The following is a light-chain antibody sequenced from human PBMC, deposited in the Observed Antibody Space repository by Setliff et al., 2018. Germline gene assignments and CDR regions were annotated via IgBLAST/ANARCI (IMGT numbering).Light chain of an antibody. J-gene: IGLJ1*01. V-gene: IGLV2-8*01. Sequence: QSALTQPASVSGPPGQSITIPCTGTSSDVGGYDYVSWYQQHPGKAPKLLIYDVSKRPSGVPDRFSGSKSGNTASLTVSGLQAEDEADYYCSSYAGSNNPDVFGTGTKGTVL. CDR3: SSYAGSNNPDV. CDR1: SSDVGGYDY. CDR2: DVS.